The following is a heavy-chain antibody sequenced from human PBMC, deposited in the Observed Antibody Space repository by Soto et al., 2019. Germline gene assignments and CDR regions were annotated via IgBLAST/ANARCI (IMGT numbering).Heavy chain of an antibody. V-gene: IGHV1-46*03. CDR1: GYTFTSYY. Sequence: ASVKVSCKASGYTFTSYYMHWVRQAPGQGLEWMGIFNPSGGSTSYAQKFQGRVTMTRDTSTSTVYMELSSLRSEDTAVYYCARAKYYDILTGYYPYYYYYGMDVWGQGTTVTVSS. CDR2: FNPSGGST. J-gene: IGHJ6*02. CDR3: ARAKYYDILTGYYPYYYYYGMDV. D-gene: IGHD3-9*01.